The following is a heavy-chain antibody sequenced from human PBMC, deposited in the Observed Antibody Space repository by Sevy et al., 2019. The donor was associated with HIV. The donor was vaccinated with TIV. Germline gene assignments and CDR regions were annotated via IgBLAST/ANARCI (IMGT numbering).Heavy chain of an antibody. CDR1: GYTFIDYY. V-gene: IGHV1-2*06. CDR3: ARGDCGGDCYPHWFDP. J-gene: IGHJ5*02. CDR2: INPNTGGT. Sequence: ASVKVSCKTSGYTFIDYYMFWVRQAPGQGLEWMGRINPNTGGTNYAQKFQGRVSMTRETSISTAYMELSRLRSDDTAVYYCARGDCGGDCYPHWFDPWGQGTLVTVSS. D-gene: IGHD2-21*01.